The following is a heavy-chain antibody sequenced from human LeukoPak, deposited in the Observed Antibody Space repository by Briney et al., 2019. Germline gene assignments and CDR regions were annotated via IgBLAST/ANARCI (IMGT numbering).Heavy chain of an antibody. CDR3: VKSIVGATTGRLAFDI. Sequence: GGSLRLSCAASGFTFSRFWMSWVRQAPGKGLEWVANVKEDGSEKYYADSVKGRFTISRDNAKNTLYLQMSSLRVEDTAVYYCVKSIVGATTGRLAFDIGGQGAMVTVSS. J-gene: IGHJ3*02. CDR1: GFTFSRFW. CDR2: VKEDGSEK. V-gene: IGHV3-7*02. D-gene: IGHD1-26*01.